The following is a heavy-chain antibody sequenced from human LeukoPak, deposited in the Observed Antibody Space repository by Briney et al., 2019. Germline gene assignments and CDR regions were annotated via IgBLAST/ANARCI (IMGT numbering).Heavy chain of an antibody. V-gene: IGHV3-23*01. Sequence: GGSLRLSCAASGFTFSSYVMNWVRQAPGKGLEWVSGISDSGGGTYYADSVKGRFTISKDNSKNTLYLQMNSLRAEDTAVYYCAKLPGRAADYWGQGTLVTVSS. CDR1: GFTFSSYV. CDR3: AKLPGRAADY. CDR2: ISDSGGGT. J-gene: IGHJ4*02.